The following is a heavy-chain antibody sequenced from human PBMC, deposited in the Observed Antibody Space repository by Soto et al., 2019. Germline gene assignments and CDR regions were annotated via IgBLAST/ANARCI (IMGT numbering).Heavy chain of an antibody. Sequence: QVQLVESGGGVVQPGRSLRLSCAASGFTFSSYAMHWVRQAPGKGLEWVAVISYDGSNKYYADSVKGRFTISRDNSKNTLYLQMNSLRAEDTAVYYCASIAVAGTDFDYWGQGTLVTVSS. J-gene: IGHJ4*02. CDR1: GFTFSSYA. CDR3: ASIAVAGTDFDY. CDR2: ISYDGSNK. V-gene: IGHV3-30-3*01. D-gene: IGHD6-19*01.